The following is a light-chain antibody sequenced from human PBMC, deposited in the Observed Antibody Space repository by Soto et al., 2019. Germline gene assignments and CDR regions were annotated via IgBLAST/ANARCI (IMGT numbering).Light chain of an antibody. Sequence: EIVMTQSPLSLPVTPGEPASISCRSSQSLLHSSGYNYLHWYLQKPGQSPQLLIYLVSTRASGVPDRFSGSGSGIDFKLKISRVEAEDVGVYYCMQDLQTPYTFGQGTKLEIK. CDR2: LVS. CDR3: MQDLQTPYT. V-gene: IGKV2-28*01. J-gene: IGKJ2*01. CDR1: QSLLHSSGYNY.